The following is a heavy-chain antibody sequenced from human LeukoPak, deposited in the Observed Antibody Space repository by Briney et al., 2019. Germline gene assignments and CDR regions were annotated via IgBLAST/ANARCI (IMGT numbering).Heavy chain of an antibody. CDR3: AKTRPPRYSSGRNWFDP. V-gene: IGHV3-23*01. CDR1: GFTFSSYA. J-gene: IGHJ5*02. CDR2: ISGSGGST. Sequence: AGGSLRLSCAASGFTFSSYAMSWVRQAPGKGLEWVSAISGSGGSTYYADSVKGRFTISRDNSKNTLYLQMNSLRAEDTAVYYCAKTRPPRYSSGRNWFDPWGQGTLVTVSS. D-gene: IGHD6-19*01.